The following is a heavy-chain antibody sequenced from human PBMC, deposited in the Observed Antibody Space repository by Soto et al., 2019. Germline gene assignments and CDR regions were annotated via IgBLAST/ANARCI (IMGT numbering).Heavy chain of an antibody. CDR2: IYPGDSDT. V-gene: IGHV5-51*01. CDR1: GYSFSTSW. Sequence: GESLKISCKGSGYSFSTSWIGWVRQMSGKGLEWMGTIYPGDSDTRYSPSFQGQVIISADKSTSTAYLQWRSLKASDTAMYYCATRAEYYDFWSGYYGAWGQGTLVTVSS. CDR3: ATRAEYYDFWSGYYGA. J-gene: IGHJ5*02. D-gene: IGHD3-3*01.